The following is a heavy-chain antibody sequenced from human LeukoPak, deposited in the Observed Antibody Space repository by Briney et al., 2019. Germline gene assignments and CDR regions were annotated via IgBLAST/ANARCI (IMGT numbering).Heavy chain of an antibody. CDR2: ISGSGGST. Sequence: PGGTLRLSCAAPEVTFSSYGMSWVRQAPGKGLEWVSTISGSGGSTYYKDSVKGRFTISRDNSKNTLFLQMNSLRAEDTATYYCAKDLGYCNSVSCLRVFDNWGQGTLVTVSS. J-gene: IGHJ4*02. V-gene: IGHV3-23*01. CDR3: AKDLGYCNSVSCLRVFDN. CDR1: EVTFSSYG. D-gene: IGHD2-2*01.